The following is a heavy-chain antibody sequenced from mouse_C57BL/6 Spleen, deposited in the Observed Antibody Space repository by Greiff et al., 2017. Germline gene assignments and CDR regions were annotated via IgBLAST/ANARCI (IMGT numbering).Heavy chain of an antibody. J-gene: IGHJ2*01. V-gene: IGHV1-19*01. CDR1: GYTFTDYY. Sequence: VQLQQSGPVLVKPGASVKMSCKASGYTFTDYYMNWVKQSHGKSLQWIGVINPYNGGTSYNQKFKGKATLTVDKSSSTAYMELNSLTSEDSAVYYCERYEAGRGYFDYWGQGTTLTVSS. D-gene: IGHD2-12*01. CDR3: ERYEAGRGYFDY. CDR2: INPYNGGT.